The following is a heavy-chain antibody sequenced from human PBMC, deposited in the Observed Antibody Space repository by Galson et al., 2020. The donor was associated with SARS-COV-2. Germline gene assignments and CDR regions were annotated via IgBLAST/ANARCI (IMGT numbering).Heavy chain of an antibody. CDR3: ARDRRRAAMVSNVLDNWFDR. CDR2: TYYSGST. Sequence: SETLSPTSTVSAASISSGSYYWSWTRQHPGKGLEWIGYTYYSGSTHYNPSLKSRVTISEDTSKNQFSLKLSSVTAAGTAVYYCARDRRRAAMVSNVLDNWFDRWGQGTLVTVSS. CDR1: AASISSGSYY. V-gene: IGHV4-31*03. J-gene: IGHJ5*02. D-gene: IGHD5-18*01.